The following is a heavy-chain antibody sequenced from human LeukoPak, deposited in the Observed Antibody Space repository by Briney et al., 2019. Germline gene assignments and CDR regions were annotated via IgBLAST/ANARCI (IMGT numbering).Heavy chain of an antibody. Sequence: ASVKVSCKVSGYTLTELSMHWVRQAPGEGLEWMGGFDPEDGETIYAQKFQGRVTMTEDTSTDTAYMELSSLRSEDTAVYYCATVPYYYDSSGYSYYYYMDVWGKGTTVTVSS. V-gene: IGHV1-24*01. CDR1: GYTLTELS. D-gene: IGHD3-22*01. CDR3: ATVPYYYDSSGYSYYYYMDV. J-gene: IGHJ6*03. CDR2: FDPEDGET.